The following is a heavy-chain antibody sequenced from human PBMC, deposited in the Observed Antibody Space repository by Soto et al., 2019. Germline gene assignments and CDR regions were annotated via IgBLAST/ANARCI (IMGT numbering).Heavy chain of an antibody. CDR1: GGSISSYY. V-gene: IGHV4-59*01. D-gene: IGHD6-19*01. CDR3: ARDSGRRGVGPSSGWYRYYYGMDV. Sequence: SETLSLTCTVSGGSISSYYWSWIRQPPGKGLEWIGYIYYSGSTNYNPSLKSRVTISVDTSKNQFSLKLSSVTAADTAVYYCARDSGRRGVGPSSGWYRYYYGMDVWGQGTTVTVSS. J-gene: IGHJ6*02. CDR2: IYYSGST.